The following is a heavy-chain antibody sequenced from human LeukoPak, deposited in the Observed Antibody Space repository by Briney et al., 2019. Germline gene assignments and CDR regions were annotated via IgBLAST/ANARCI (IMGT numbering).Heavy chain of an antibody. CDR2: ISSSSSHI. CDR3: ARDAQWLVPEGYYYYMDV. D-gene: IGHD6-19*01. Sequence: GGSLRLSCAGSGFAFSRYSMNWFRQAPGKGLERVSSISSSSSHIFYADSVKGRFTISRDNAKNSLYLQMNSLRAGDTAVYYCARDAQWLVPEGYYYYMDVWAKGSRSPSP. J-gene: IGHJ6*03. V-gene: IGHV3-21*06. CDR1: GFAFSRYS.